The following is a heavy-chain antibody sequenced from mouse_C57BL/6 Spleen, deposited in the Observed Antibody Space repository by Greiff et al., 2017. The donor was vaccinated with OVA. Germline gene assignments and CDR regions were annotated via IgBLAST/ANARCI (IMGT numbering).Heavy chain of an antibody. CDR3: ARDDYYGSRNYFDY. D-gene: IGHD1-1*01. Sequence: EVHLVESGPGLVKPSQSLSLTCSVTGYSITSGYYWNWIRQFPGNKLEWMGYISYDGSNNYNPSLKNRISITRDTSKNQFFLKLNSVTTEDTATYYCARDDYYGSRNYFDYWGQGTTLTVSS. CDR1: GYSITSGYY. J-gene: IGHJ2*01. CDR2: ISYDGSN. V-gene: IGHV3-6*01.